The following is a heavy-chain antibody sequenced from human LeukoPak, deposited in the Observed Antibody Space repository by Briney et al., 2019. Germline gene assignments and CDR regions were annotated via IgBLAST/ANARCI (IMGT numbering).Heavy chain of an antibody. Sequence: ASVKVSCKASGYTFTGYYMHWVRQAPGQGLEWMGWINPNSGGTNYAQKFQGRVTMTGDTSISTAYMELSRLRSDDTAVYYCARPPWFGESSLDYWGQGTLVTVSS. CDR1: GYTFTGYY. CDR2: INPNSGGT. J-gene: IGHJ4*02. V-gene: IGHV1-2*02. CDR3: ARPPWFGESSLDY. D-gene: IGHD3-10*01.